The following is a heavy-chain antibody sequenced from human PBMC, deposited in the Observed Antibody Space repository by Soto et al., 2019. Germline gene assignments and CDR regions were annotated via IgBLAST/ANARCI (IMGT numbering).Heavy chain of an antibody. CDR1: GFTFSGSA. J-gene: IGHJ6*02. Sequence: EVQLVESGGGLVQPGGSLKLSCAASGFTFSGSAMHWVRQAPGKGLEWVGRIRSKGKSYATAYAASVNGRFTISNDNSNNTAYLQMNSLKTEDTAVYYCGSDTGMAYYGVDVWGQGSTVTVSS. CDR3: GSDTGMAYYGVDV. V-gene: IGHV3-73*01. D-gene: IGHD5-18*01. CDR2: IRSKGKSYAT.